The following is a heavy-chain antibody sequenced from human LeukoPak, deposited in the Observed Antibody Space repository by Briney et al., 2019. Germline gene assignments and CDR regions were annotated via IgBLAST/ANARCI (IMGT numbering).Heavy chain of an antibody. CDR1: GYTFTSYD. J-gene: IGHJ3*02. D-gene: IGHD2-21*01. Sequence: GASLKVSCKASGYTFTSYDINWVRQATGHKLEWMGWMNPNSGNTGYAQKFQGRVTMTRNTSISTAYMELSSLRSEDTAVYYCASPAYCGMASCYAFDIWGQGTMVTVSS. V-gene: IGHV1-8*01. CDR2: MNPNSGNT. CDR3: ASPAYCGMASCYAFDI.